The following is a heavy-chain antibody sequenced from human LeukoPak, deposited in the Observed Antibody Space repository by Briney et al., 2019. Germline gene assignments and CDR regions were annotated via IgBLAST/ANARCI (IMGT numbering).Heavy chain of an antibody. CDR3: AASSQLGSYNWFDP. Sequence: SETLSLTCAVYCASFSDRYWTWIRQPPGKGLEWIGEIDQSRSTKCNPSLKGRVTISLDTSKNQFSLDLTSVTAADTAIYYCAASSQLGSYNWFDPWGQGTPVTVSS. D-gene: IGHD1-1*01. V-gene: IGHV4-34*01. CDR1: CASFSDRY. J-gene: IGHJ5*02. CDR2: IDQSRST.